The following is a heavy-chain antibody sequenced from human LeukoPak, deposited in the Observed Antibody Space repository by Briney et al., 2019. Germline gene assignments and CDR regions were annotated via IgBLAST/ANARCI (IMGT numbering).Heavy chain of an antibody. Sequence: GASVKVSCKASGYTFTSYDINWVRQATGQGLEWRGWMNPNSGNTGYAQKFQGRVTITRNTSISTAYMELSSLRSEDTAVYYCARGIGHSSGWYSQSWFDPWGQGTLVTVSS. V-gene: IGHV1-8*03. CDR2: MNPNSGNT. D-gene: IGHD6-19*01. J-gene: IGHJ5*02. CDR3: ARGIGHSSGWYSQSWFDP. CDR1: GYTFTSYD.